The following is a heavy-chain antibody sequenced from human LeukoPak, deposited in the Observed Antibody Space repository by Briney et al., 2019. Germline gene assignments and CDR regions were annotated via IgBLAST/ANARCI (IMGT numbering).Heavy chain of an antibody. D-gene: IGHD6-19*01. V-gene: IGHV6-1*01. CDR2: TYYRSKWYY. Sequence: KPSQTLSVTCAISGDSASSISGAWNWVRQSPSRGLEWLGRTYYRSKWYYDYASSIQGRISINPDASKNQFSLLLHSVTPEDTAVYYCARDVATSGWYTFDYWGQGSLVTVSS. CDR3: ARDVATSGWYTFDY. CDR1: GDSASSISGA. J-gene: IGHJ4*02.